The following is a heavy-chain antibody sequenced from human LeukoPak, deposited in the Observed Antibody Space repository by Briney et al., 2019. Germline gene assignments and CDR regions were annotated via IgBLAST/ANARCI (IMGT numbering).Heavy chain of an antibody. CDR2: ISAYNGNT. CDR3: ARGFGPAPNVYYMDV. V-gene: IGHV1-18*01. D-gene: IGHD3-10*01. Sequence: ASVKVSCKASGYTFTSYGISWVRQAPGQGLEWMGWISAYNGNTNYAQKLKGRVTMTTDTSTSTAYMELRSLRSDDTAVYYCARGFGPAPNVYYMDVWGKGTTVTVSS. CDR1: GYTFTSYG. J-gene: IGHJ6*03.